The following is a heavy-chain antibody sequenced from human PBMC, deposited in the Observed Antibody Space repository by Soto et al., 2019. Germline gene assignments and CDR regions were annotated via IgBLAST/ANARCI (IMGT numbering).Heavy chain of an antibody. V-gene: IGHV3-23*01. CDR2: INSGGRT. D-gene: IGHD4-17*01. CDR3: AKDLRPDGVWDFDY. J-gene: IGHJ4*02. Sequence: EVQLLESGGGLVPPGGSLRLSCAASGFTFSRYTMNWVRQAPGKGLEWVSGINSGGRTYYADSVKGRFTISRDDSKNTLYLQIISLRAEDTAVYYCAKDLRPDGVWDFDYWGQGTLVTVSS. CDR1: GFTFSRYT.